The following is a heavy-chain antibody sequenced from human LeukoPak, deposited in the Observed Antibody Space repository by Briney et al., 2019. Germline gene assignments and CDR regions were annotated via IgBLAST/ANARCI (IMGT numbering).Heavy chain of an antibody. CDR3: VRDGGNWIGNYYFDY. Sequence: PSGSLTCYSAAYGFTFSSNRMHWLRPAPGKGLMWVSRIYSGGSSTGHADPVRGRFTISRDNAKNLLYLQMNSLRVEDTALYYSVRDGGNWIGNYYFDYWGQGTLVTVSS. J-gene: IGHJ4*02. CDR2: IYSGGSST. CDR1: GFTFSSNR. D-gene: IGHD1-1*01. V-gene: IGHV3-74*01.